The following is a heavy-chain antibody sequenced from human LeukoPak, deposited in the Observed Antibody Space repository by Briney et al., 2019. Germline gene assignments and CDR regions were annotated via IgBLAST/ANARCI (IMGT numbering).Heavy chain of an antibody. CDR1: GFTFSSCA. Sequence: GGSLRLSCAASGFTFSSCAMSWVRQAPGKGLEWVSGISDNGGTTYYADSVKGRFTISRDNSRNTLYLQMNSLRAEDTAVYYCAHTPTYYDFWSGPQYFQHWGQGTLVTVSP. CDR2: ISDNGGTT. D-gene: IGHD3-3*01. V-gene: IGHV3-23*01. J-gene: IGHJ1*01. CDR3: AHTPTYYDFWSGPQYFQH.